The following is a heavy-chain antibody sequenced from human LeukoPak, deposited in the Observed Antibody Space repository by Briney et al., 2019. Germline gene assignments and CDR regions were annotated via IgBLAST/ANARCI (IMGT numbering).Heavy chain of an antibody. D-gene: IGHD6-13*01. CDR3: AKGMVSSWRKYYYYMDV. J-gene: IGHJ6*03. V-gene: IGHV3-23*01. CDR2: ISGSGGST. Sequence: GGSLRLSCAASGFTLSTYAMSWVRQAPGKGLEWVSGISGSGGSTYYSDSVKGRFTISRDNSKNTLFLQMNSLRAEDTAVFYCAKGMVSSWRKYYYYMDVWGKGTTVTVSS. CDR1: GFTLSTYA.